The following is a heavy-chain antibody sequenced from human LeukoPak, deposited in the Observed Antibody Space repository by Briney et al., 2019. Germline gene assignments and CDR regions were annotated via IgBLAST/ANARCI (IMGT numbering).Heavy chain of an antibody. V-gene: IGHV4-39*01. D-gene: IGHD4-17*01. Sequence: SETLSLTCTVSGGSISSSYYYWGWIRQPPGKGLEWIGSIYYSGSTYYNPSLKSRVTISVDTSKNQFSLKLSSVTAADTAVYYCARHYGDYVSPFDYWGQGTLVTVSS. CDR1: GGSISSSYYY. CDR3: ARHYGDYVSPFDY. CDR2: IYYSGST. J-gene: IGHJ4*02.